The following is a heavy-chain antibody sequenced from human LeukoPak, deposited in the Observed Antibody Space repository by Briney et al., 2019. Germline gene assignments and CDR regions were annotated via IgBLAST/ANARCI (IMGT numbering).Heavy chain of an antibody. CDR3: AKAGGSMWYSPQFDY. CDR1: GFTFSSYW. V-gene: IGHV3-74*01. D-gene: IGHD6-13*01. CDR2: INSDGSRI. Sequence: GGSLRLSCAASGFTFSSYWMHWVRHAPGKGLVWVSRINSDGSRISYAASVKGRFTISRDNSKNTLDLQLNSLRADDTAVYYCAKAGGSMWYSPQFDYWGPGTPVTVSS. J-gene: IGHJ4*02.